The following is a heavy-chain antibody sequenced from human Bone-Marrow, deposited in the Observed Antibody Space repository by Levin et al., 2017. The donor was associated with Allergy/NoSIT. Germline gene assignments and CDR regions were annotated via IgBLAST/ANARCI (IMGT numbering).Heavy chain of an antibody. D-gene: IGHD2-8*02. CDR2: IKKKTDGGTP. J-gene: IGHJ4*02. CDR3: ATAVLGPGGDY. Sequence: TPGGSLRLSCAASGFTFSNAWMTWVRQAPGKGLEWVGHIKKKTDGGTPDYAEPVKGRFTISRDDSESTLHLQMNSLKTEDTAVYYCATAVLGPGGDYWGQGTLVTVSS. V-gene: IGHV3-15*01. CDR1: GFTFSNAW.